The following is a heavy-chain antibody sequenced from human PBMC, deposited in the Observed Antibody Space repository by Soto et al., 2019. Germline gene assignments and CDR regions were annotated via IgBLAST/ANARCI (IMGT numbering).Heavy chain of an antibody. D-gene: IGHD6-6*01. CDR1: GGTFSSYT. CDR2: IIPILGIA. V-gene: IGHV1-69*04. J-gene: IGHJ6*03. Sequence: SVKVSCKASGGTFSSYTISWVRQAPGQGLEWMGRIIPILGIANYAQKFQGRVTITADTSISTAYMELSRLRSDDTAVYYCARDGEYSSPSYYVDVWGKGTTVTVSS. CDR3: ARDGEYSSPSYYVDV.